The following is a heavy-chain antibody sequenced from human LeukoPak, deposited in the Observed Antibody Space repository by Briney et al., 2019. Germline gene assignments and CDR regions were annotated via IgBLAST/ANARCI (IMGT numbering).Heavy chain of an antibody. Sequence: GGSLRLSCAASGFTFSSYSMNWVRQAPGKGLEWGSAISSSSSYIYYADSVKGRFTISRDNAKNSLYLQMNSLRAEDTAVYYCARDTLRYFDWPYFDYWGQGTLVTVSS. CDR1: GFTFSSYS. J-gene: IGHJ4*02. CDR2: ISSSSSYI. V-gene: IGHV3-21*01. D-gene: IGHD3-9*01. CDR3: ARDTLRYFDWPYFDY.